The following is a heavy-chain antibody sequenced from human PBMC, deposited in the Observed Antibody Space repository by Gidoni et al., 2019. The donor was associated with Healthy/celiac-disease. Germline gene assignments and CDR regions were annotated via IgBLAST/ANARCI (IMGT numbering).Heavy chain of an antibody. CDR2: IYYSGST. CDR3: ARDAAAADSCFDY. CDR1: GGSISSSSYY. J-gene: IGHJ4*02. V-gene: IGHV4-39*07. Sequence: QLQLQESGPGLVKPSEPLSLTCTVSGGSISSSSYYWGWIRQPPGKGLEWIGSIYYSGSTYYNPSLKSRVTISVDTSKNQFSLKLSSVTAADTAVYYCARDAAAADSCFDYWGQGTLVTVSS. D-gene: IGHD6-13*01.